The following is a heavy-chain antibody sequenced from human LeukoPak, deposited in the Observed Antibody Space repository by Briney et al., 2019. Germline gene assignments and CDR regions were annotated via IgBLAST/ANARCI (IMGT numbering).Heavy chain of an antibody. D-gene: IGHD1-26*01. J-gene: IGHJ4*02. V-gene: IGHV1-69*01. CDR2: IIPIFGTA. CDR1: GGTFSSYA. Sequence: SVKVSCKSSGGTFSSYAIIWVRQAPGQGLEWMGGIIPIFGTANYAQKFQGRVTITADESTSTAYMELSSLRSEDTAVYYCARGSSGSHTFDFWGQGSLVTVSS. CDR3: ARGSSGSHTFDF.